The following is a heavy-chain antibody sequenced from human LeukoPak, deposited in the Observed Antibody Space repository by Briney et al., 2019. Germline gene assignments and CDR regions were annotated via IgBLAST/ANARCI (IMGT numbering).Heavy chain of an antibody. D-gene: IGHD3-22*01. Sequence: GSVKVSCKASGYTFTSYDINWVRQATGQGLEWMGWMNPNSGNTGYAQKFQGRVTMTRNTSISTAYMELSSLRSEDTAVYYCAKSSYYYDSSGYYYRNAFDIWGQGTVVTVSS. CDR2: MNPNSGNT. J-gene: IGHJ3*02. CDR1: GYTFTSYD. CDR3: AKSSYYYDSSGYYYRNAFDI. V-gene: IGHV1-8*01.